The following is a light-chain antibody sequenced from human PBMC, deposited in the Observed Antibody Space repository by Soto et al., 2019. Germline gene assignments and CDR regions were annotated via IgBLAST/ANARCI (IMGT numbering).Light chain of an antibody. CDR3: LAWDDSLNGNL. CDR1: SSNMESNT. CDR2: TND. V-gene: IGLV1-44*01. J-gene: IGLJ1*01. Sequence: QSVLTQPPSSSGTPGQRVTISCSGSSSNMESNTVYWYQQLPGMAPRLLIHTNDRRPSGVPDRFSGSKSGTSASLAISGLQSEDEADYYCLAWDDSLNGNLFGTGTKVTVL.